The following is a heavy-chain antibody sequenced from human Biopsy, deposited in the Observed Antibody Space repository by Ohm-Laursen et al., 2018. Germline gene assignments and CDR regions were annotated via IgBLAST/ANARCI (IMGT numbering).Heavy chain of an antibody. CDR1: GGSISNNNYY. J-gene: IGHJ5*02. Sequence: TLSLTCTVYGGSISNNNYYWGWIRQPPGKGLEWIGSIFYRGSTHYKPYLKSRVNISVDTSKNQFSLMLNSVTAADTAVYYCARDYDTSGYYYVSWGQGTLVTVSS. CDR2: IFYRGST. D-gene: IGHD3-22*01. CDR3: ARDYDTSGYYYVS. V-gene: IGHV4-39*01.